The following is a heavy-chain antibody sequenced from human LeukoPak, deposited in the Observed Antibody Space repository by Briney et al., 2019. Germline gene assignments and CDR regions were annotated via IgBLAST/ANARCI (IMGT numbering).Heavy chain of an antibody. D-gene: IGHD5-18*01. J-gene: IGHJ4*02. CDR1: GFTFSHYG. Sequence: GGSLRLSCAASGFTFSHYGMHWVRQAPGKGLEWVTFIRYDGSNKYYADSMKGRFTISRDNSKNTLYLQMNSLRAEDTAVYYCAKDTAMVLDYWGQGTLVTVSS. V-gene: IGHV3-30*02. CDR3: AKDTAMVLDY. CDR2: IRYDGSNK.